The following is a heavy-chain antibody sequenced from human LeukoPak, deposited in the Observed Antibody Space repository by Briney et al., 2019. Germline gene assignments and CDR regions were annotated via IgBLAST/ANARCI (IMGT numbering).Heavy chain of an antibody. CDR2: IYYSEST. Sequence: SETLSLTCTVSGVSITSYYWNWIRQPPGKGLEWIGYIYYSESTNYYNPSLKSRVTISVDTSKNQFSLKLSSVTAADTAVYYCARGAFSNWNYVFAQRGLSNFDYWGQGTLVTVSS. CDR1: GVSITSYY. CDR3: ARGAFSNWNYVFAQRGLSNFDY. D-gene: IGHD1-7*01. V-gene: IGHV4-59*12. J-gene: IGHJ4*02.